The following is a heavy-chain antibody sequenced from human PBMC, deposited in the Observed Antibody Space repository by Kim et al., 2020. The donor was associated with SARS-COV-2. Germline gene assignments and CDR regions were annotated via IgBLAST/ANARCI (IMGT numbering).Heavy chain of an antibody. CDR3: ASPGPYCSSTSCYSYYCYGMDV. Sequence: GGSLRLSCAASGFTFSSYSMNWVRQAPGKGLEWVSSISSSSSYIYYADSVKGRFTISRDNAKNSLYLQMNSLRAEDTAVYYCASPGPYCSSTSCYSYYCYGMDVWGQGTTVTVSS. CDR1: GFTFSSYS. D-gene: IGHD2-2*02. CDR2: ISSSSSYI. J-gene: IGHJ6*02. V-gene: IGHV3-21*01.